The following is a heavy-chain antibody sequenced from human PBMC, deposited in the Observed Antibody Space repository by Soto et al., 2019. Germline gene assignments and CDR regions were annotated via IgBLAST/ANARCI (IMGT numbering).Heavy chain of an antibody. V-gene: IGHV1-18*04. J-gene: IGHJ4*02. Sequence: QVQLVQSGAKVKKPGASVKVSCKASGYNFTSYGMSWVRQAAGQGLEWMGWISAYNGNTNSAQNLQGRVTMTTDTSTSTAYMEQRSLRSDDTAVYYCARDRGSGWPFDYWGQGTLVTVSS. D-gene: IGHD6-19*01. CDR2: ISAYNGNT. CDR3: ARDRGSGWPFDY. CDR1: GYNFTSYG.